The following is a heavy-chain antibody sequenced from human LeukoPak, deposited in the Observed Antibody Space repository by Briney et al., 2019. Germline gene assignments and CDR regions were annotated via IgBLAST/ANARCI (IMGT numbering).Heavy chain of an antibody. CDR2: ISYDGSNK. V-gene: IGHV3-30*18. Sequence: GGSLRLSCAAFGFTFSSYGMHWVRQAPGKGLEWVAVISYDGSNKYYADSVKGRFTISRDNSKNTLYLQMNSLRAEDAAVYYCAKGQMGPYYFDYWGQGTLVTVSS. J-gene: IGHJ4*02. CDR3: AKGQMGPYYFDY. D-gene: IGHD2-8*01. CDR1: GFTFSSYG.